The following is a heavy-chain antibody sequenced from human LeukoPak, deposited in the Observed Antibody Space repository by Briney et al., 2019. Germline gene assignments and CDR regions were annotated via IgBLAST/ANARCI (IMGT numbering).Heavy chain of an antibody. CDR2: ISYDGSNK. CDR1: GVTFSSYG. J-gene: IGHJ6*02. V-gene: IGHV3-30*18. Sequence: GGSLRLSCAASGVTFSSYGMHWVRQAPGKGLEWVAVISYDGSNKYYADSVKGRFTISRDNSKNTLYLQMNSLRAEDTAVYYCAKDLYYYDSSGYRPGYYYGMDVWGQGTTVTVSS. CDR3: AKDLYYYDSSGYRPGYYYGMDV. D-gene: IGHD3-22*01.